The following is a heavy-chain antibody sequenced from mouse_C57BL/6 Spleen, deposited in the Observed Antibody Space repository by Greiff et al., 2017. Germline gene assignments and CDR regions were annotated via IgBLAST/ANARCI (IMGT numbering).Heavy chain of an antibody. V-gene: IGHV1-81*01. Sequence: QVQLQQSGAELARPGASVKLSCTASGYTFTSYGISWVKQRTGQGLEWIGEIYPRSGNTYYTEKFKGKATLTADKSSSTAYMELRSLTAEDSAVYFGASDYYGSSYVWYFDVWGTGTTVTVSS. J-gene: IGHJ1*03. CDR1: GYTFTSYG. CDR3: ASDYYGSSYVWYFDV. CDR2: IYPRSGNT. D-gene: IGHD1-1*01.